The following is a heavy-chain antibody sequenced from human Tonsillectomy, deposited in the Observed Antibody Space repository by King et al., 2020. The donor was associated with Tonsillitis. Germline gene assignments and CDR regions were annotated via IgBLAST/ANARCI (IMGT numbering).Heavy chain of an antibody. CDR1: GGSISSGGYY. CDR3: ARGYCSSTSCYFFDYWGPTPGD. J-gene: IGHJ4*02. D-gene: IGHD2-2*01. Sequence: VQLQESGPGLVKPSQTLSLTCTVSGGSISSGGYYWSWIRQHPGKGLEWIGYIYYSGSTYYNPSLKSRVTISVATSKNQFSLKLSSVTAADTAVYYCARGYCSSTSCYFFDYWGPTPGDWGQGTLVTVSS. CDR2: IYYSGST. V-gene: IGHV4-31*03.